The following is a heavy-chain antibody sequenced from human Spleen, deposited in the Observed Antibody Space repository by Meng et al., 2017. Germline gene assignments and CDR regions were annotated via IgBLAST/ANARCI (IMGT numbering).Heavy chain of an antibody. J-gene: IGHJ3*02. D-gene: IGHD6-19*01. CDR1: GDSVSSNSAA. Sequence: SQTRSLTGAISGDSVSSNSAAWNWIRQSPSRGLEWLGRTYYRSKWYNDYAVSVRSRITINPDTSKNQFSLQLNSVTPEDTAVYYCARDRGSGWYDAFDIWGQGTMVTVSS. V-gene: IGHV6-1*01. CDR3: ARDRGSGWYDAFDI. CDR2: TYYRSKWYN.